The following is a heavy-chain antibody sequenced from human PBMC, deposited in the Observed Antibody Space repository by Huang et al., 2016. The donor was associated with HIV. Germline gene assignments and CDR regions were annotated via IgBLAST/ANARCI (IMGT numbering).Heavy chain of an antibody. CDR3: AKHLGGRRGFTFIVLFGAFDM. J-gene: IGHJ3*02. Sequence: EVQLLESGGGLAQPGGSLRLSCTASGFTFGSYALNWVRQAPGKGLGWVSGTTGSGGSTYYANSVKGRFTISRDNSKNTLYLQMNSLRAEDTALYYCAKHLGGRRGFTFIVLFGAFDMWGQGTMVTVSS. D-gene: IGHD3-22*01. V-gene: IGHV3-23*01. CDR2: TTGSGGST. CDR1: GFTFGSYA.